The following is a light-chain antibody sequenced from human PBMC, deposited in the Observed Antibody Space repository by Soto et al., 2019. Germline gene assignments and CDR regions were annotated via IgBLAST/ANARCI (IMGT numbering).Light chain of an antibody. Sequence: EIVLTQSPGTLSLSPGDRATLSCRVSQSGSSSYLAWYQHKFGQAPRLLIYAASSRATGTPDRFSGSGSGTDFTLTISRLEPEDFAMYYCQHYRSAPLPFGGGTKVEIK. CDR1: QSGSSSY. J-gene: IGKJ4*01. V-gene: IGKV3-20*01. CDR3: QHYRSAPLP. CDR2: AAS.